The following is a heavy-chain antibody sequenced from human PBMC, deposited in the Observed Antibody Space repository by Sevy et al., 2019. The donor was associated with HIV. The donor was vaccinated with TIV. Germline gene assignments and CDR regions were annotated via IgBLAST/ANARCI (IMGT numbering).Heavy chain of an antibody. J-gene: IGHJ5*02. CDR2: IYYTGST. CDR1: GGSISAYY. V-gene: IGHV4-59*01. D-gene: IGHD5-12*01. CDR3: ARAPPIRSGDDSLNWFDP. Sequence: SETLSLTCTVFGGSISAYYWSWIRQSPGKGLEYIGYIYYTGSTYYNPSLKSRVTISIDTSKNQFSLRLTSVTAADTARYYCARAPPIRSGDDSLNWFDPWGQGTLVTVSS.